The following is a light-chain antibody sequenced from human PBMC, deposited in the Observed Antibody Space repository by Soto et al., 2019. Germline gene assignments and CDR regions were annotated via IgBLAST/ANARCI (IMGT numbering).Light chain of an antibody. V-gene: IGLV2-14*03. Sequence: QSALTQPASVSGSPGQSITISCTGTSSDVGGYNYVSWYQQHPGKAPKLMIYDVINRPSGVSNRFSGSKSGNTASLTISGLQAEDEADYYCGSYTSSSTYVFGTGTQLTVL. CDR1: SSDVGGYNY. CDR2: DVI. J-gene: IGLJ1*01. CDR3: GSYTSSSTYV.